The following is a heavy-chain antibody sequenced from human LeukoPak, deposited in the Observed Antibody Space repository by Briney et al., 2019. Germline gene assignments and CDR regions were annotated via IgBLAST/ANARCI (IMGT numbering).Heavy chain of an antibody. J-gene: IGHJ4*02. CDR1: GYTFSSYY. CDR3: AREGSGRTFDY. V-gene: IGHV1-46*01. CDR2: INPSSGNT. Sequence: GASVKVSCKASGYTFSSYYIYWVRQAPGQGLEWMGIINPSSGNTNYAQKFQGRVTITRDTSTSTVYMELSSLRSEDTAVYYCAREGSGRTFDYWGQGTLVTVSS. D-gene: IGHD3-10*01.